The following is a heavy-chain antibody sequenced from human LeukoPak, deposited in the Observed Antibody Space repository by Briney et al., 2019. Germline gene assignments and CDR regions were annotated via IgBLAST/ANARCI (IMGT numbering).Heavy chain of an antibody. CDR2: ISSSSSTI. D-gene: IGHD4-17*01. J-gene: IGHJ4*02. CDR1: GFTLSSYS. Sequence: PGGSLRLSCAASGFTLSSYSMNWVRQAPGKGLEWVSYISSSSSTIYYADSVKGRFTISRDNAKNSLYLQMNSLRAEDTAVYYCARDSADYGDYGIFDYWGQGTLVTVSS. V-gene: IGHV3-48*01. CDR3: ARDSADYGDYGIFDY.